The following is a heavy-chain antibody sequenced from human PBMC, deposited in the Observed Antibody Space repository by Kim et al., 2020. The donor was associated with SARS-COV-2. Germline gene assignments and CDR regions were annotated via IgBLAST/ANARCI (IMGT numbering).Heavy chain of an antibody. CDR2: ISYDGSNK. CDR1: GFTFSSYG. D-gene: IGHD2-2*02. Sequence: GGSLRLSCAASGFTFSSYGMHWVRQAPGKGLEWVAVISYDGSNKYYADSVKGRFTISRDNSKNTLYLQMNSLRAEDTAVYYCAKRAVVVPAAIDYYYYYMDVWGKGTTVTVSS. CDR3: AKRAVVVPAAIDYYYYYMDV. V-gene: IGHV3-30*18. J-gene: IGHJ6*03.